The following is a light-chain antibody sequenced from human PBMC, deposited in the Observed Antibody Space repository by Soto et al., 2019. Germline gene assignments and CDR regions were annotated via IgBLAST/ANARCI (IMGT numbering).Light chain of an antibody. CDR2: GAS. Sequence: EVVMTQSPATLSVSPGERVTFSCRASQSVTTNLAWYQHKPGQSPRLLIYGASTRATGIPARFSGSGSGTEFTLTISSLQSEDVAVYYCQQYNNWLWTLGQGTKVDIK. CDR3: QQYNNWLWT. CDR1: QSVTTN. J-gene: IGKJ1*01. V-gene: IGKV3-15*01.